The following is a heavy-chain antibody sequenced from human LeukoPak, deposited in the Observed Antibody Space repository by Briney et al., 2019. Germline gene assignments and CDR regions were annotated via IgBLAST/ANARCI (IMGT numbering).Heavy chain of an antibody. V-gene: IGHV3-30*18. CDR1: GFSFSSYG. CDR3: AKGGIPDDP. CDR2: ISYDGSNK. Sequence: GGSLRLSCAASGFSFSSYGMHWVRQAPGKGLEWVAVISYDGSNKYHADSVKGRFTISRDNSKNTLYLQMNSLRVEDTAVYYCAKGGIPDDPWGQGTLVTVSP. J-gene: IGHJ5*02. D-gene: IGHD2-21*01.